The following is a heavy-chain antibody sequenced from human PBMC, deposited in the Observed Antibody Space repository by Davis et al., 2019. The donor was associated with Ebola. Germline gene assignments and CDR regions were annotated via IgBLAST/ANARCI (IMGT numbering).Heavy chain of an antibody. CDR1: GFTFSSYS. V-gene: IGHV3-21*01. CDR3: ARDPPAASHFDY. J-gene: IGHJ4*02. D-gene: IGHD6-25*01. Sequence: GESLKTSRAASGFTFSSYSMNRVRQAPGKGLEWVSSISSSSSYIYYADPVKGRFTISRDNAKNSLYLQMNSLRAEDTDVYYCARDPPAASHFDYWGQGSLVTVSS. CDR2: ISSSSSYI.